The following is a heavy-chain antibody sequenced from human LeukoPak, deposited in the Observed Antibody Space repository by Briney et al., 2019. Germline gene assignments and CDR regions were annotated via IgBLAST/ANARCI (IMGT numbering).Heavy chain of an antibody. Sequence: SXVRQAPXXXLEWVSVIYSGGSTYYADSVKGRFTISRDNSKSTLYLQMNNLRAEDTAKYYCAKEFNSGYDLNSWGQGTLVTVSS. CDR3: AKEFNSGYDLNS. CDR2: IYSGGST. J-gene: IGHJ4*02. V-gene: IGHV3-53*01. D-gene: IGHD5-12*01.